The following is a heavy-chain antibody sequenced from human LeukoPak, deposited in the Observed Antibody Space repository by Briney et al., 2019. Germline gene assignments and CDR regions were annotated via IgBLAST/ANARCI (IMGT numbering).Heavy chain of an antibody. CDR2: IRYDGSNK. CDR3: AKAPRLGYCSGGSCENFDY. D-gene: IGHD2-15*01. J-gene: IGHJ4*02. CDR1: GFTFSSYG. V-gene: IGHV3-30*02. Sequence: GGSLRLSCAASGFTFSSYGMHWVRQAPGKGLEWVAFIRYDGSNKYYADSVKGRFTISRDNSKNTLYLQMNSLRAEDTAVYYCAKAPRLGYCSGGSCENFDYWGQGTLVTVSS.